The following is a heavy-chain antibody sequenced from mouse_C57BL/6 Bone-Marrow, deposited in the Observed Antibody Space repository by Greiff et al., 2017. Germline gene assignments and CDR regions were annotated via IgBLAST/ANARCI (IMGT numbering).Heavy chain of an antibody. CDR3: AREYYGSSSYFDD. Sequence: EVMLVESGGGLVKPGGSLKLSCAASGFTFSDYGMHWVRQAPEKGLEWVAYISSGSSTIYYADTVKGRFTISRDNAKNTLVLQMTSLRSEDTAMYYCAREYYGSSSYFDDWGQGTTLTVSS. CDR2: ISSGSSTI. V-gene: IGHV5-17*01. CDR1: GFTFSDYG. J-gene: IGHJ2*01. D-gene: IGHD1-1*01.